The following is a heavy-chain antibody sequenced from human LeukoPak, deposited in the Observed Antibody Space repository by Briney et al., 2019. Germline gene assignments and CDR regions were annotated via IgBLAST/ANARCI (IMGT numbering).Heavy chain of an antibody. CDR2: ISSSGSTI. D-gene: IGHD3-10*01. CDR1: GFTFSDYY. CDR3: ARNGRYYGSGSYYNLFYFDY. J-gene: IGHJ4*02. V-gene: IGHV3-11*01. Sequence: KPGGSLRLSCAASGFTFSDYYMSWIRQAPGKGLEWVSYISSSGSTIYYADSVKGRFTISRDNAKNSLYLQMNSLRAEDTAVYYCARNGRYYGSGSYYNLFYFDYWGQGTLVTVSS.